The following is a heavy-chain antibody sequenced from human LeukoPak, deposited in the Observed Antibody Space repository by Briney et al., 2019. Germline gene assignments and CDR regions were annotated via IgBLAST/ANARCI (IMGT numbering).Heavy chain of an antibody. CDR3: ARTQSSFHASGSYYNY. D-gene: IGHD3-10*01. J-gene: IGHJ4*02. Sequence: SETQSLTCNVAENSVSGGFYWAWIRQPPGKGLEWIGSIYHSGTTYYNPSLNRRDTMSVDTFKNQFSLNLSSVTAADTAVYYCARTQSSFHASGSYYNYWGPGTLVTVSS. CDR2: IYHSGTT. CDR1: ENSVSGGFY. V-gene: IGHV4-38-2*02.